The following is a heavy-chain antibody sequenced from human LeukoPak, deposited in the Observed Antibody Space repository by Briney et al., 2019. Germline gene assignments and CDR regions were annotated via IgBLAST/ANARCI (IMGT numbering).Heavy chain of an antibody. CDR3: ARVGGRFLEWLFHYYYYMDV. Sequence: GGSLRLSCGVSGFTFSSYHMNWVRQAPGKGLEWVSAISGSGGSTYYADSVKGRFTISRDNSKNTLYLQMNSLRAEDTAVYYCARVGGRFLEWLFHYYYYMDVWGKGTTVTVSS. CDR2: ISGSGGST. D-gene: IGHD3-3*01. V-gene: IGHV3-23*01. J-gene: IGHJ6*03. CDR1: GFTFSSYH.